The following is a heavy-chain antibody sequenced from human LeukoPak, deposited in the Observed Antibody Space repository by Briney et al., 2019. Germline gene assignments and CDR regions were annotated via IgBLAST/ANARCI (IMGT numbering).Heavy chain of an antibody. D-gene: IGHD5-24*01. CDR3: ARGRDGDY. V-gene: IGHV1-2*02. Sequence: ASVKVSCKTSGYTFTDYYLHWVRQAPGQGLQWMGWINPKSGATNYAQNFQGRVTMTGGTSLSTAYVELSRVTPDDTAVYYCARGRDGDYWGQGTLVTVS. J-gene: IGHJ4*02. CDR2: INPKSGAT. CDR1: GYTFTDYY.